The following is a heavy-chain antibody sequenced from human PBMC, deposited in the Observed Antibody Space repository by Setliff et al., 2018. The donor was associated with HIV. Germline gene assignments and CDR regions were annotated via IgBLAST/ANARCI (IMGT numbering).Heavy chain of an antibody. CDR1: RYSFTNYW. CDR2: VYPGDSDT. CDR3: ASSDYGGDSGHFQH. V-gene: IGHV5-51*01. Sequence: PGESLKISCKGSRYSFTNYWIGWVRQMPGKGLEWMGIVYPGDSDTIYRPSFQGQVTISADKSITTAYLHWSSLKASDTAMYYCASSDYGGDSGHFQHWGQGTLVTVSS. D-gene: IGHD2-21*01. J-gene: IGHJ1*01.